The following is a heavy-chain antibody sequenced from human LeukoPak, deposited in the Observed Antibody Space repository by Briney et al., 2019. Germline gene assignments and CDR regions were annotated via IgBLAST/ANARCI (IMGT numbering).Heavy chain of an antibody. J-gene: IGHJ4*02. Sequence: SETLSLTCTVSGGSISRSSYYWGWIRQPPGKGLEWIGSIYYSGSTYYNPSLKSRVTISVDTSKNQFSLKLSSVTAADTAVYYCARDGGGPLRWYYFDYWGQGTLVTVSS. CDR3: ARDGGGPLRWYYFDY. V-gene: IGHV4-39*07. D-gene: IGHD4-23*01. CDR2: IYYSGST. CDR1: GGSISRSSYY.